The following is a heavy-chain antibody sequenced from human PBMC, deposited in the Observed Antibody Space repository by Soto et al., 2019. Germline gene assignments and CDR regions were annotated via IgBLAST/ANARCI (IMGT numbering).Heavy chain of an antibody. D-gene: IGHD2-8*01. Sequence: ASVKVSCKASGYTFTSYAMHWVRQAPGQRLEWMGWINAGNGNTKYSQKFQGRVTVTRDTSASTAYMELSSLRSEDTAVYYCARNMVYAYYYYYMDVWGKGTTVTVSS. CDR3: ARNMVYAYYYYYMDV. CDR2: INAGNGNT. J-gene: IGHJ6*03. V-gene: IGHV1-3*01. CDR1: GYTFTSYA.